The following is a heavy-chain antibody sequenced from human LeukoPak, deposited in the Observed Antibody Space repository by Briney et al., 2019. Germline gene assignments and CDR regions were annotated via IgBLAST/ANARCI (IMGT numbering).Heavy chain of an antibody. Sequence: GGSLRLSCAASGFTFSYYAMHWVRQAPGKGLEGVAVISYDGSNKYYADSVKGRFSISRDNAKNTLYLQMNSLRAEDTAVYYCAKGRGWEASYYYYYMDVWGKGTTVTISS. CDR2: ISYDGSNK. J-gene: IGHJ6*03. CDR1: GFTFSYYA. CDR3: AKGRGWEASYYYYYMDV. D-gene: IGHD1-26*01. V-gene: IGHV3-30*04.